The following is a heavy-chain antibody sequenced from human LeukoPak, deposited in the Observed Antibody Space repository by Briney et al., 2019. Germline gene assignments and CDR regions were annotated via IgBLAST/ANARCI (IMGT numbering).Heavy chain of an antibody. CDR1: GGSMRTYS. V-gene: IGHV4-59*08. J-gene: IGHJ4*02. D-gene: IGHD1-26*01. CDR2: ISYSGDT. CDR3: ARHEGGGTYPLDY. Sequence: SETLSLTCTVSGGSMRTYSWSWIRQPPGKGLEWIGYISYSGDTNYNPSLKSRLTISIDTSKNHFSLKLNSVTAADTALYYCARHEGGGTYPLDYWGQGTLVTLSS.